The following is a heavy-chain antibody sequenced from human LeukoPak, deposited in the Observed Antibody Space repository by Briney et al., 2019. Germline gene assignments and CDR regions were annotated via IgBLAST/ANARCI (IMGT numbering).Heavy chain of an antibody. CDR3: AKRSSSSPAPTDY. V-gene: IGHV3-30*02. D-gene: IGHD6-6*01. CDR1: GFTFSSYW. CDR2: IRYDGSNK. J-gene: IGHJ4*02. Sequence: GGSLRLSCAASGFTFSSYWMHWVRQAPGKGLEWVAFIRYDGSNKYYADSVKGRFTISRDNSKNTLYLQMNSLRAEDTAVYYCAKRSSSSPAPTDYWGQGTLVTVSS.